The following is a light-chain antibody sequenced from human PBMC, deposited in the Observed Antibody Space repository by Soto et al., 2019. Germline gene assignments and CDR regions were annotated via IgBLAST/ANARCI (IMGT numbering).Light chain of an antibody. CDR3: SSYTSDIKVI. CDR2: DVS. J-gene: IGLJ2*01. V-gene: IGLV2-14*01. CDR1: SSDVGGYDY. Sequence: QSALTQPASVSGSPGQSITIPCTGTSSDVGGYDYVSWYQQHPGKAPKLMIYDVSDRPSGVSYRFSGSKSGNTASLTISGLQAEDEADYYCSSYTSDIKVIFGGGTKLTVL.